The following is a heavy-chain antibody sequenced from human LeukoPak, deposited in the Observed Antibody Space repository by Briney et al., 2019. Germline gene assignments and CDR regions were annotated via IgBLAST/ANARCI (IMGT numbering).Heavy chain of an antibody. J-gene: IGHJ4*02. CDR1: GYTFTCYY. CDR2: INPNSGGT. CDR3: AGDTGIAAAPTRDY. V-gene: IGHV1-2*06. Sequence: GASVKVSCKXSGYTFTCYYMHWVRQAPGQGLEWMGRINPNSGGTNYAQKFQGRVTMTRDTSISTAYMELSRLRSDDTAVYYCAGDTGIAAAPTRDYWGQGTLVTVSS. D-gene: IGHD6-13*01.